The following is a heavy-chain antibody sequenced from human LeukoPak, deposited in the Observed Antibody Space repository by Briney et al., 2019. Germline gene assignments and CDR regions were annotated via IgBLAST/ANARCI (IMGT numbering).Heavy chain of an antibody. V-gene: IGHV1-46*01. CDR1: GYTLTELS. J-gene: IGHJ6*03. D-gene: IGHD2-2*02. CDR3: ARGYCSSTSCYNYYYYMDV. CDR2: INPSGGST. Sequence: GASVKVSCKVSGYTLTELSMHWVRQAPGQGLEWMGIINPSGGSTSYAQKFQGRVTMTRDTSTSTVYMELSSLRSEDTAVYYCARGYCSSTSCYNYYYYMDVWGKGTTVTVSS.